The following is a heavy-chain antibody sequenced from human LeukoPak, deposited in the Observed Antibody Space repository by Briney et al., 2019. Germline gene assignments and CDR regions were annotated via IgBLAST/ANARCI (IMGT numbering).Heavy chain of an antibody. CDR2: LYPGDSDT. Sequence: GESLKISCKGSGYSFPNYWIGWVRQMPGKGLEWLEILYPGDSDTRYSPSFRGQVTISADKSISTAYLQWSSLKASDTAMYYCASRLRERFDSWGQGTLVTVSS. CDR1: GYSFPNYW. V-gene: IGHV5-51*01. D-gene: IGHD5-12*01. J-gene: IGHJ4*02. CDR3: ASRLRERFDS.